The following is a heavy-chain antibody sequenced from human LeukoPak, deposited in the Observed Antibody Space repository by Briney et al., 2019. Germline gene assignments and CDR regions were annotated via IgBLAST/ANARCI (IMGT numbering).Heavy chain of an antibody. D-gene: IGHD6-13*01. Sequence: ASVKVSCKASGYTFTSYGISWVRQAPGQGLEWMGWISAYNGNTNYAQKLQGRVTMTTDTSTSTAYMELRSLRPDDTAVYYCARSSEGIAAPGAFDIWGQGTMITVSS. CDR2: ISAYNGNT. V-gene: IGHV1-18*01. J-gene: IGHJ3*02. CDR1: GYTFTSYG. CDR3: ARSSEGIAAPGAFDI.